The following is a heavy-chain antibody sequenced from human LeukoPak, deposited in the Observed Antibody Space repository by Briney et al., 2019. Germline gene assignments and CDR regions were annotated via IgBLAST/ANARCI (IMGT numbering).Heavy chain of an antibody. J-gene: IGHJ4*02. CDR3: ANSHSYYDFWSGYYGYFDY. D-gene: IGHD3-3*01. Sequence: GGSLRLSCAASGFTFSSYWMSWVRQASGKGLEWVANIKQDGSEKYYVDSVKGRFTISRDNAKNSLYLQMNSLRAEDTAVYYCANSHSYYDFWSGYYGYFDYWGQGTLVTVSS. CDR2: IKQDGSEK. CDR1: GFTFSSYW. V-gene: IGHV3-7*01.